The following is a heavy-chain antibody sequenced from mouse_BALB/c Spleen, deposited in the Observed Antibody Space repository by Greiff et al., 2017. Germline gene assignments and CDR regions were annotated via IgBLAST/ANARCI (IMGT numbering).Heavy chain of an antibody. CDR3: ARYPLSTMITTGAMDY. Sequence: DVMLVESGGGLVQPGGSRKLSCAASGFTFSSFGMHWVRQAPEKGLEWVAYISSGSSTIYYADTVKGRFTISRDNPKNTLFLQMTSLRSEDTAMYYCARYPLSTMITTGAMDYWGQGTSVTVSS. V-gene: IGHV5-17*02. D-gene: IGHD2-4*01. CDR1: GFTFSSFG. CDR2: ISSGSSTI. J-gene: IGHJ4*01.